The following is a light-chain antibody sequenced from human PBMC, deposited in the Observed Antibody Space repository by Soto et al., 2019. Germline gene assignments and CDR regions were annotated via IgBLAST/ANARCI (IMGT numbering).Light chain of an antibody. CDR3: HQYNNWPPWT. CDR2: GAS. V-gene: IGKV3-15*01. Sequence: ELVMTQSPATLSVSPGERATLSCRASQSVSSNLAWYQQKHGQAPRLLIYGASTRATGIPAMFSGSGSGTEFTLTISSLQYADFAVYYCHQYNNWPPWTFGQGTKVEIK. J-gene: IGKJ1*01. CDR1: QSVSSN.